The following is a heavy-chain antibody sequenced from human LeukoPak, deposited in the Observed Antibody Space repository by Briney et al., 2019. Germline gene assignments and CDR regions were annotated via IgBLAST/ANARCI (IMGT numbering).Heavy chain of an antibody. CDR3: ATVEGATASEYYYYGMDV. D-gene: IGHD1-26*01. CDR1: GYTFTSYG. V-gene: IGHV1-18*01. Sequence: ASVKVSCKASGYTFTSYGISWVRQAPGQGLEWMGWISAYNGNTNYAQKLQGRVTMTTDTSTSTAYMELRSLRSDDTAVYYCATVEGATASEYYYYGMDVWGQGTTVTVSS. J-gene: IGHJ6*02. CDR2: ISAYNGNT.